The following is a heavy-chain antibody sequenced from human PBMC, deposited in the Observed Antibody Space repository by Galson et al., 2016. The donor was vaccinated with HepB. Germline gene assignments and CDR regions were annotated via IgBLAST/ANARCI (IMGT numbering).Heavy chain of an antibody. Sequence: SLRLSCAASGFMYRNYAMRWVRQAPGKGLEWVSGISGSGGTTFYGDFVKGRFSISRDNSQNSLDLQMNSLTAEDTAIYYCVKVFAYFHGWIDQWGQGTLVTVSS. CDR3: VKVFAYFHGWIDQ. D-gene: IGHD6-19*01. J-gene: IGHJ4*02. V-gene: IGHV3-23*01. CDR1: GFMYRNYA. CDR2: ISGSGGTT.